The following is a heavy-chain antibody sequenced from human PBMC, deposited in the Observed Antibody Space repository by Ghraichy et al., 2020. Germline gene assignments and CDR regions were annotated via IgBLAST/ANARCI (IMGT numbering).Heavy chain of an antibody. CDR3: ARGGYYETALFDH. CDR1: GGSFGSYY. V-gene: IGHV4-34*01. J-gene: IGHJ4*02. CDR2: INHSGRT. D-gene: IGHD3-22*01. Sequence: ETLSLTCAVHGGSFGSYYWSWIRQPPGKGLEWIGEINHSGRTNYNASLKSRVTISVDTSKNQFSLKLTSVTAADTAVYYCARGGYYETALFDHWGQGTLVTVSS.